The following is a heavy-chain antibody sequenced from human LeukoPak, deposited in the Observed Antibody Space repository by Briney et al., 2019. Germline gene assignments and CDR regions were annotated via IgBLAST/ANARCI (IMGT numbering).Heavy chain of an antibody. CDR2: ISSSSSYI. CDR3: ARDRGRNWFDF. CDR1: GFTFSSYS. D-gene: IGHD6-25*01. V-gene: IGHV3-21*01. J-gene: IGHJ5*01. Sequence: PGGSLRLSCAASGFTFSSYSMNWVSQAPGKGMEWVSSISSSSSYIYYADSVKDRFTISRDNAKNSLYLQMNSLRAEDTAVYYCARDRGRNWFDFWGQGTLVTVSS.